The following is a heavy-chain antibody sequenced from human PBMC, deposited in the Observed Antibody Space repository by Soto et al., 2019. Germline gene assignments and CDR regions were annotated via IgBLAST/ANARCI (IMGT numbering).Heavy chain of an antibody. J-gene: IGHJ6*02. CDR2: ISGSGGRT. CDR3: AKAEDFWFGYHFCHYYAMKF. CDR1: GFTFIRYA. V-gene: IGHV3-23*01. Sequence: PVGSLRLSCAVSGFTFIRYAFNWGRPAPGKGLEWVSGISGSGGRTYYADSVKGRFTISRDNSMHTLYLQMNSQGAVQTAVYYCAKAEDFWFGYHFCHYYAMKFWCQGSTV. D-gene: IGHD3-3*01.